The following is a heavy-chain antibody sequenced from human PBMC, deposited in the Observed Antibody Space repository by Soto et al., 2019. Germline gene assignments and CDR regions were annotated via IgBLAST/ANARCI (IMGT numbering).Heavy chain of an antibody. D-gene: IGHD3-16*02. CDR1: GGSFSGYY. CDR2: INHSGST. V-gene: IGHV4-34*01. J-gene: IGHJ4*02. Sequence: SETLSLTCAVYGGSFSGYYWSWIRQPPGKGLEWIGGINHSGSTNYNPSLKSRVTISVDTSKNQFSLKLSSVTAADTAVYYCARVAGDYDYVWGSYRTYYFDYWGRGTLVTVSS. CDR3: ARVAGDYDYVWGSYRTYYFDY.